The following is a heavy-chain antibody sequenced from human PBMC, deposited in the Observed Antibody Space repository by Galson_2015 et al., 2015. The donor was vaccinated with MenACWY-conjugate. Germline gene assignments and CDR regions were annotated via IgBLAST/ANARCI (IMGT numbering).Heavy chain of an antibody. J-gene: IGHJ6*02. D-gene: IGHD3-22*01. CDR3: ARFETDYYDTAGYGMDV. CDR2: ISAYNGNT. Sequence: QSGAEVKKPGASVKVSCKASGYTFTSYGISWVRQAPGQGLEWMGWISAYNGNTNYAQKLQGRVTMTTDTSTSTAYMELRSLRSDDTAVYYCARFETDYYDTAGYGMDVWGQGTTVTVSS. V-gene: IGHV1-18*04. CDR1: GYTFTSYG.